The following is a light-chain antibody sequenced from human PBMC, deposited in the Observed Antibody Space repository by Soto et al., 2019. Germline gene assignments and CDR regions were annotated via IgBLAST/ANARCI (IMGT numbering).Light chain of an antibody. V-gene: IGKV3-11*01. CDR2: DAS. CDR3: LQFDVSPLYT. Sequence: EIVLTQSPATLSLSPGERATLSCRASQSVSSYLAWYQQKPGQAPRLLIYDASNRATGIPARFSGSGSGTDFTLTISSLEPEDFAVYYCLQFDVSPLYTFGQGTKVEIK. CDR1: QSVSSY. J-gene: IGKJ2*01.